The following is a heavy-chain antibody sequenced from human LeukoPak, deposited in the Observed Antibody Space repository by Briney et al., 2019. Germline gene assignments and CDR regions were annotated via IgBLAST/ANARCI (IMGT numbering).Heavy chain of an antibody. CDR3: ARGGRTGSDFDY. CDR2: MYYSGST. Sequence: PSETLSLTCTVSGGSISSSSYYWGWVRQSPGKGLEWIGTMYYSGSTYYNPSLKSRVTISVDTSKNQFSLKLSSVTAADTVVYYCARGGRTGSDFDYWGQGTLVTVSS. J-gene: IGHJ4*02. D-gene: IGHD1-1*01. V-gene: IGHV4-39*07. CDR1: GGSISSSSYY.